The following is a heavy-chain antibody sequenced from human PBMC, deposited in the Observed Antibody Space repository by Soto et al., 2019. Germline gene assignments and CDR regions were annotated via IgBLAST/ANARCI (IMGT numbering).Heavy chain of an antibody. CDR2: IIPIFGTA. Sequence: VASVKVSCKASGGTFSSYAISWVRQAPGQGLEWMGGIIPIFGTANYAQKFQGRVTITADEPTSTAYMELSSLRSEDTAVYYCASSFYDSSGYYVNWGQGTLVTVSS. CDR1: GGTFSSYA. CDR3: ASSFYDSSGYYVN. D-gene: IGHD3-22*01. J-gene: IGHJ4*02. V-gene: IGHV1-69*13.